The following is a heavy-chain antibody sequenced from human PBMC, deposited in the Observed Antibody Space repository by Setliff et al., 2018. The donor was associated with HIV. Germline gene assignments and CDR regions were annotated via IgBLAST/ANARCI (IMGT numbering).Heavy chain of an antibody. D-gene: IGHD2-21*02. Sequence: PSETLSLTCTVSGGSISSYYWSWIRQPPGKGLEWIGYIYYSGSTNYNPSLKSRVTISVDTSKNQFSLKLNSVTAADTAVYYCGRVPVGHYYFDYWGQGTLVTVSS. CDR1: GGSISSYY. J-gene: IGHJ4*02. CDR3: GRVPVGHYYFDY. CDR2: IYYSGST. V-gene: IGHV4-59*01.